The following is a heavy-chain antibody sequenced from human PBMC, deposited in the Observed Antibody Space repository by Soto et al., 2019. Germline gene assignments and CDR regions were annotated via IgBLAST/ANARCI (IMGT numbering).Heavy chain of an antibody. CDR1: GYTFSDHD. V-gene: IGHV1-8*01. D-gene: IGHD1-1*01. CDR2: MNPNSGDT. Sequence: QVQLVQSGAEVKKPGASVKVSCKASGYTFSDHDINWVRQASGQGPEWLGWMNPNSGDTCYAQNFQGRVTMTRDTSKRTAYMELSSLRSEDTAVYYCARVGGNWNDDYVDYWGQGTLVTVSS. CDR3: ARVGGNWNDDYVDY. J-gene: IGHJ4*02.